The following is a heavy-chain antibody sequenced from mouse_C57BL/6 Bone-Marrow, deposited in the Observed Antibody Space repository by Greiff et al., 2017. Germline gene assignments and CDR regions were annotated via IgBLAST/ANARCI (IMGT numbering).Heavy chain of an antibody. D-gene: IGHD2-5*01. J-gene: IGHJ1*03. CDR2: IDPSDSYT. Sequence: QVQLKQPGAELVRPGTSVKLSCKASGYTFTSYWMHWVKQRPGQGLEWIGVIDPSDSYTNYNQKFKGKATLTVDTSSSTAYMQLSSLTSEDSAVYYCAYYYSNYWYFDVWGTGTTVTVSS. CDR3: AYYYSNYWYFDV. CDR1: GYTFTSYW. V-gene: IGHV1-59*01.